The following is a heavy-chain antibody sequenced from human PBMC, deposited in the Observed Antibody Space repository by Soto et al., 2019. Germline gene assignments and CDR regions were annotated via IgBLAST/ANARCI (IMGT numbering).Heavy chain of an antibody. CDR2: IRGVAGST. CDR1: GFTFSTFD. Sequence: GGSLRLSCAASGFTFSTFDMTWVRQAPGKGLEWVSLIRGVAGSTHYPDSVKGRFTISKDTSNNVLYLEMNSLRADDTAVYFCLTGAWLVYWGQGNMVTVSS. CDR3: LTGAWLVY. J-gene: IGHJ4*02. V-gene: IGHV3-23*01.